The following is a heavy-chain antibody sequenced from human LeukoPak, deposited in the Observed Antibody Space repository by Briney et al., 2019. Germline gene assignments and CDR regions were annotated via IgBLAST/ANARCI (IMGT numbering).Heavy chain of an antibody. D-gene: IGHD6-6*01. CDR1: GGSISSGGYY. CDR2: IYYSGST. Sequence: SETLSLTCTVSGGSISSGGYYWSWIRQHPGKGLEWIGYIYYSGSTYYNPSLKSRVTISVDTSKNQFSLKLSSATAADTAVYYCARDLGSSSDYYYGMDVWGQGTTVTVSS. V-gene: IGHV4-31*03. CDR3: ARDLGSSSDYYYGMDV. J-gene: IGHJ6*02.